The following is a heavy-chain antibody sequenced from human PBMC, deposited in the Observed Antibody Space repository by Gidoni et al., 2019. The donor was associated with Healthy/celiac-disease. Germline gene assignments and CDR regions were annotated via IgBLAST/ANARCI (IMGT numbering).Heavy chain of an antibody. J-gene: IGHJ6*02. D-gene: IGHD6-13*01. CDR2: IWYDGSNK. Sequence: SSYGMHWVRQAPGKGLEWVAVIWYDGSNKYYADSVKGRFTISRDNSKNTLYLQMNSLRAEDTAVYYCAREPSAVLASSWYAGGYYYYYGMDVWGQGTTVTVSS. V-gene: IGHV3-33*01. CDR3: AREPSAVLASSWYAGGYYYYYGMDV. CDR1: SSYG.